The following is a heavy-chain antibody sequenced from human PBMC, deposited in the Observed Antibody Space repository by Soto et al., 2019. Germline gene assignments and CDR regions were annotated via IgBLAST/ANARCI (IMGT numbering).Heavy chain of an antibody. CDR2: ISGTGSYT. CDR3: ARAPTGRYDFWSGSNYYHYGMDV. J-gene: IGHJ6*02. D-gene: IGHD3-3*01. CDR1: GFTFSDYY. Sequence: GGSLRPSCAVSGFTFSDYYMSWIRQAPGKGLEWLSYISGTGSYTNYADSVKGRFPISRDNAKNSLYLPMNSLRAEDTAMYYCARAPTGRYDFWSGSNYYHYGMDVWGQATTVTVSS. V-gene: IGHV3-11*06.